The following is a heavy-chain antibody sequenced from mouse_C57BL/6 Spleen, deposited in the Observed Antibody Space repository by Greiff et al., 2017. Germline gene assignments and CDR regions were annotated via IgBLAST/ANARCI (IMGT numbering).Heavy chain of an antibody. CDR3: TPSYYYGSSHYAMDY. Sequence: EVQRVESGAELVRPGASVKLSCTASGFNIKDYYMHWVKQRPEQGLEWIGRIDPEDGDTEYAPKFQGKATMTADTSSNTAYLQLSSLTSEDTAVYYCTPSYYYGSSHYAMDYWGQGTSVTVSS. CDR1: GFNIKDYY. D-gene: IGHD1-1*01. V-gene: IGHV14-1*01. CDR2: IDPEDGDT. J-gene: IGHJ4*01.